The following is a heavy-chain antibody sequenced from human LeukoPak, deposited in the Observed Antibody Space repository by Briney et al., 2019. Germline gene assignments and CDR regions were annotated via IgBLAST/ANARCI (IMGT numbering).Heavy chain of an antibody. CDR1: GCTFTSYD. CDR2: MNPNSGNT. CDR3: ARATWYGGNPSGAFDI. Sequence: SVKVSCKASGCTFTSYDIHWVQQATGQGLEWIGWMNPNSGNTGYAQKFQDRVTMTRDTSTSTVYMELNSLRSEVTAVYYCARATWYGGNPSGAFDIWGQGTMVTVSS. V-gene: IGHV1-8*01. D-gene: IGHD4/OR15-4a*01. J-gene: IGHJ3*02.